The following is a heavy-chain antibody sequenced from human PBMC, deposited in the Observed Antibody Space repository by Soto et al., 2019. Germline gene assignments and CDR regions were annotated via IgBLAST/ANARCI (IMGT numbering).Heavy chain of an antibody. V-gene: IGHV3-74*01. CDR1: GFTFSSYW. J-gene: IGHJ4*02. CDR3: ARDRGDIVVVPAAPDMGFDY. D-gene: IGHD2-2*01. CDR2: INSDGSST. Sequence: PGGSLRLSCAASGFTFSSYWMHWVRQAPGKGLVWVSRINSDGSSTSYADSVKGRFTISRDNAKNSLYLQMNSLRAEDTAVYYCARDRGDIVVVPAAPDMGFDYWGQGTLVTVSS.